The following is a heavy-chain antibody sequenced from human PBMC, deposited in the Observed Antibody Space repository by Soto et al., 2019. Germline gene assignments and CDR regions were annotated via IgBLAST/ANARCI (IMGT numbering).Heavy chain of an antibody. Sequence: PGGSLRLSCAASGFTVSSNYMSWVRQAPGKGLEWVSVIYSGGSTYYADSVKGRFTISRDNSKNTLYLQMNSLRAEDTAVYYCARPNYDIFDEYYGMDVWGQGTTVTVSS. V-gene: IGHV3-66*04. CDR1: GFTVSSNY. D-gene: IGHD3-9*01. CDR2: IYSGGST. J-gene: IGHJ6*02. CDR3: ARPNYDIFDEYYGMDV.